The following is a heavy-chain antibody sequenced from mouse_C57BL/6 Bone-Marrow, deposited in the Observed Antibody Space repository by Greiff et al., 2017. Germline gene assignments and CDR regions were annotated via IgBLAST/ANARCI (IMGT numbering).Heavy chain of an antibody. CDR3: AKERRVYWYFDV. CDR2: IDPSDSET. V-gene: IGHV1-52*01. J-gene: IGHJ1*01. CDR1: GYTFTSYW. Sequence: QVQLQQPGAELVRPGSSVKLSCKASGYTFTSYWMHWVKQRPIQGLEWIGNIDPSDSETHYNQKFKDKATLTVDKSSSTAYMQLSSLTSEDSAVYYCAKERRVYWYFDVWGSGTTVTVSS.